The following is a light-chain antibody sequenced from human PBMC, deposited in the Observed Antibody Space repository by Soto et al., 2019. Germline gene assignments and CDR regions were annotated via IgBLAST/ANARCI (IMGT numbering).Light chain of an antibody. CDR2: EVS. CDR3: SSYAGSNNFV. Sequence: QSTLTQPPSASGSPGQSVTISCTGTSSDVGGYNYVSWYQQHPGKAPKLMIYEVSERPSGAPDRFSGSKSSNTASLTVSGLQAEDEADYYCSSYAGSNNFVFGTGTKGTVL. V-gene: IGLV2-8*01. J-gene: IGLJ1*01. CDR1: SSDVGGYNY.